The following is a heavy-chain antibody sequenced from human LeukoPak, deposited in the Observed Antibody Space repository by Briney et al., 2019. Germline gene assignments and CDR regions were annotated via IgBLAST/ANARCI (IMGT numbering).Heavy chain of an antibody. J-gene: IGHJ4*02. D-gene: IGHD6-19*01. CDR1: GYTFTGYY. V-gene: IGHV1-2*02. CDR3: ARGQQWLEAFDY. CDR2: INPNSGVT. Sequence: ASVKVSCKASGYTFTGYYIHWVRQAPGQGLEWMGWINPNSGVTHYPQKFQGRVTMTRDTSIRTAYMEVSSLRSDDTAVYYCARGQQWLEAFDYWGLGTLSPSPQ.